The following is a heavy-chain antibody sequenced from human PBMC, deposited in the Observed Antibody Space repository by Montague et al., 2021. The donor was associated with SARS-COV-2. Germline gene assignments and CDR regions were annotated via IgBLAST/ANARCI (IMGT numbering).Heavy chain of an antibody. Sequence: SETLSLTCTVSGGSISSYYWSWIRQPPGKGLECIGYIYYSGSTNYNPSLKSRVTISVDTSKNQFSLKLSSVTAADTAVYYCARDSRTDFDWLFPDSGSYYYYMDVWGIGTTVTVSS. D-gene: IGHD3-9*01. CDR2: IYYSGST. CDR1: GGSISSYY. V-gene: IGHV4-59*01. J-gene: IGHJ6*03. CDR3: ARDSRTDFDWLFPDSGSYYYYMDV.